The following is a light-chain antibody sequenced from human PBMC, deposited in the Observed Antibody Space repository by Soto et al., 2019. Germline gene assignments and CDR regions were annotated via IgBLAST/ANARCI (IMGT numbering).Light chain of an antibody. CDR1: QSISRW. Sequence: DIQMTQSPSTLSASIGDSVTITCRASQSISRWLAWYQQKPGKAPKLLIYKASDLERGVPSRFSGSGSGTEYTLTITSLQPDDFATYYCQGGFTFGPGTKLDIK. CDR3: QGGFT. J-gene: IGKJ3*01. V-gene: IGKV1-5*03. CDR2: KAS.